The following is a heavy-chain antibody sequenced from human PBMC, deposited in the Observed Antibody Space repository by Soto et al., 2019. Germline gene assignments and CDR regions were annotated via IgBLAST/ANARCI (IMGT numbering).Heavy chain of an antibody. CDR2: IKQDGSEK. V-gene: IGHV3-7*01. J-gene: IGHJ4*02. CDR3: ARDSPFLMVPGY. Sequence: QAPGKGLEWVANIKQDGSEKYYVDSVKGRFTISRDNAKNSLYLQMNSLRAEDTAVHYCARDSPFLMVPGYWGQGTLVTVSS. D-gene: IGHD3-10*01.